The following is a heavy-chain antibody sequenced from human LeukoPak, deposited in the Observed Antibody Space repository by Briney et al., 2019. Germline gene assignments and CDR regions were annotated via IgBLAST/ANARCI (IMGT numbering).Heavy chain of an antibody. J-gene: IGHJ4*02. D-gene: IGHD6-25*01. CDR2: INPNSGGT. Sequence: ASVKASCQASGYTFTGYYMHWVRQAPGQGLEWMGWINPNSGGTNYAQKFQGRVTMTRDTSISTAYMELSRLRSDDTAVYYCARVVRTATTYFYYWGQGTLVTVPS. CDR1: GYTFTGYY. CDR3: ARVVRTATTYFYY. V-gene: IGHV1-2*02.